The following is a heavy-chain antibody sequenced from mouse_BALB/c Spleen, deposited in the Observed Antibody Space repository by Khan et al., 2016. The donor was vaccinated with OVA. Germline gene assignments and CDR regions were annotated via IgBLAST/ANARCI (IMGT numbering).Heavy chain of an antibody. V-gene: IGHV5-17*02. CDR3: ERVYYAYGDAMDY. CDR2: ISSRLRNL. J-gene: IGHJ4*01. Sequence: EVELVEPGGGLVQPGGSRKLSCAASGFPFSSFGMLWVRQAPEKGLEWVAYISSRLRNLYYADTVKGRFPISREHPKNTPVLPTTSQRSEDTAMSFCERVYYAYGDAMDYWGQGSAVTVSS. CDR1: GFPFSSFG. D-gene: IGHD1-1*02.